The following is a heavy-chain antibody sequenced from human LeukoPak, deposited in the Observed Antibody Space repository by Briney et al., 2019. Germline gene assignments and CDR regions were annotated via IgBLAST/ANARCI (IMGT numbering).Heavy chain of an antibody. Sequence: SETLSLTCTVSGGSISSSSYYWGWIRQPPGKGLEWIGSIYYSGSTYYNPSLKSRVTISVDTSKNQFSLKLSSVTAADTAVYYCARVSGNIVATTQGLTRTTDYYYYYMDVWGKGTTVTVSS. J-gene: IGHJ6*03. D-gene: IGHD5-12*01. CDR3: ARVSGNIVATTQGLTRTTDYYYYYMDV. V-gene: IGHV4-39*07. CDR2: IYYSGST. CDR1: GGSISSSSYY.